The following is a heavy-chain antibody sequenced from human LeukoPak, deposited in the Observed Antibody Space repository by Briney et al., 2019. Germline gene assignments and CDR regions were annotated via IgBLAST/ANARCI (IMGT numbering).Heavy chain of an antibody. CDR2: IIPIFGTA. J-gene: IGHJ6*02. D-gene: IGHD3-22*01. CDR3: ATPTYYYDSSGYYYYGMDV. Sequence: ASVKVSCKASGGTFSSYAISWVRQAPGQGLEWMGGIIPIFGTANYAQKFQGRVTITADESTSTAYMELSSLRSEDTAVYYCATPTYYYDSSGYYYYGMDVWGQGTTVTVSS. V-gene: IGHV1-69*13. CDR1: GGTFSSYA.